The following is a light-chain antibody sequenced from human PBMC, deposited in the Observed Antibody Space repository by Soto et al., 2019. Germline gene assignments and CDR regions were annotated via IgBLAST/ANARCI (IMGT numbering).Light chain of an antibody. CDR2: RAS. Sequence: EIVLTQSPGTLSLSPGERATISCRASETISYNYLAWYQHKPGQAPSLLIYRASNRATGIPDRFSGSGSGTDITLSISKLESEDFAVYYCQQYGSSPLTFGGGTKVEIK. CDR1: ETISYNY. J-gene: IGKJ4*01. CDR3: QQYGSSPLT. V-gene: IGKV3-20*01.